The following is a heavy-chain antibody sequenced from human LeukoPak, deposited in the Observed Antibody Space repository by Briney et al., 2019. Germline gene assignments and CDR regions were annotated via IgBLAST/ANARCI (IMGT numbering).Heavy chain of an antibody. CDR1: GFTFSSYG. Sequence: GGSLRLSCEASGFTFSSYGMHWVRQAPGKGLEWVAVIWYDGGNKYYGDSVKGRFTISRDNSKNTRYLQMNSLRAADTAVYYCARGQYCTTTSCYSDYYYYYGMDVWGQGTTVTVSS. J-gene: IGHJ6*02. CDR2: IWYDGGNK. D-gene: IGHD2-2*01. CDR3: ARGQYCTTTSCYSDYYYYYGMDV. V-gene: IGHV3-33*01.